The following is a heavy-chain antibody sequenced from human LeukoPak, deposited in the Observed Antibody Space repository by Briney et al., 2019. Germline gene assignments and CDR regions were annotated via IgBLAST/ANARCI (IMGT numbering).Heavy chain of an antibody. CDR2: INPNRPAT. CDR3: ARFRSGSYHRIHN. CDR1: GYTLSNYY. Sequence: ASVRVSCKAYGYTLSNYYMHWVRQAPGQGLEWIGWINPNRPATNYAVKFNDRVIMTSDTSTNTAYMELNRLTSDDTAVYYCARFRSGSYHRIHNWGQGTLVTVSS. J-gene: IGHJ4*02. D-gene: IGHD1-26*01. V-gene: IGHV1-2*02.